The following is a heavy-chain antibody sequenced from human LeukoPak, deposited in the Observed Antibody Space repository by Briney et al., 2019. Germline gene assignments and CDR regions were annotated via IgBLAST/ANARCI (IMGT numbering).Heavy chain of an antibody. CDR3: AKDTPLCYFDY. D-gene: IGHD3-16*01. CDR1: GFTFSNYG. CDR2: IRNDGSII. J-gene: IGHJ4*02. Sequence: GGSLRLSCAASGFTFSNYGMHWIRQAPGKGLEWVAFIRNDGSIIYNADSVKGRFTISRDNSKNTLYLQMNSLRADDTAVYYCAKDTPLCYFDYWGQGTLVTVS. V-gene: IGHV3-30*02.